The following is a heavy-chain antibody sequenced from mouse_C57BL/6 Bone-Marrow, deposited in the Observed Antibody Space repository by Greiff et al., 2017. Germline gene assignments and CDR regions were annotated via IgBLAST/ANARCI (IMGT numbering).Heavy chain of an antibody. D-gene: IGHD2-3*01. CDR1: GYTFTSYW. J-gene: IGHJ2*01. CDR2: IDPSDSST. CDR3: ARVYDGYYLSWYFDY. V-gene: IGHV1-50*01. Sequence: LQQPGAELVKPGASVKLSCKASGYTFTSYWMQWVKQRPGQGLEWIGEIDPSDSSTNYNQKFKGKATLTVDTSSSAAYMQLGSLTSEDSAVYYCARVYDGYYLSWYFDYWGQGTTLTVSS.